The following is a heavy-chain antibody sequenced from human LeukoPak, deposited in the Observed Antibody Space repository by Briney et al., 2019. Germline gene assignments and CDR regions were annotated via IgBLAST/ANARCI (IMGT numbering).Heavy chain of an antibody. CDR3: ARDYGDYSTPPDY. Sequence: ASVKVSCKASGYTFTSYYMHWVRQAPGQGLEWMGIINPSGGSTSYTEKFQGRVTMTRDTYTSTVYMELSSLRSEDTAVYYCARDYGDYSTPPDYWGQGTLVTVSS. V-gene: IGHV1-46*01. CDR1: GYTFTSYY. D-gene: IGHD4-17*01. CDR2: INPSGGST. J-gene: IGHJ4*02.